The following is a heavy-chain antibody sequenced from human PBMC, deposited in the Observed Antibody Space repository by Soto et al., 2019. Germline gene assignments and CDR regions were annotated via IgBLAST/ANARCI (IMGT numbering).Heavy chain of an antibody. J-gene: IGHJ6*03. V-gene: IGHV3-23*01. D-gene: IGHD3-3*01. CDR2: ISGSSGCT. CDR1: GFTFSSYA. Sequence: PGGSLRLSCAASGFTFSSYAMSWVRQAPGKGLEWVSAISGSSGCTYYADSVKGRFTISRDNSKNTLYLQMNSLRAEDTAVYYCAKQYYDFWSGYWYYYYMDVWGKGTTVTVSS. CDR3: AKQYYDFWSGYWYYYYMDV.